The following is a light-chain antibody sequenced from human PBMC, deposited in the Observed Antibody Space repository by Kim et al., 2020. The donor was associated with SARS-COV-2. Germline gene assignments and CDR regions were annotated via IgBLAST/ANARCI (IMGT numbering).Light chain of an antibody. CDR1: QSVLHSSNKNNY. V-gene: IGKV4-1*01. CDR3: QQYFGRPPWT. J-gene: IGKJ1*01. CDR2: WAS. Sequence: DIVMTQSPDSLAVSLGERATINCRSSQSVLHSSNKNNYLAWYQQKPGQPPKLLIFWASTRESGVPDRFSGSGSGTDFTLTINSLQAEDVAVYYCQQYFGRPPWTFGQGTKLDIK.